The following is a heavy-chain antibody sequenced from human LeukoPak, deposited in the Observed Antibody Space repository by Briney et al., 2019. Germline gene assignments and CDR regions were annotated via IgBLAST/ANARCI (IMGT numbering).Heavy chain of an antibody. CDR3: ARESTPNYCSSTSCYTNWFDP. J-gene: IGHJ5*02. D-gene: IGHD2-2*02. Sequence: SETLSLTCTVSGGSISSYYWSWIRQPPGKGLEWIGYIYYSGSTNYNPSLKSRVTISVDTSKNQFFLKLSSVTAADTAVYYCARESTPNYCSSTSCYTNWFDPWGQGTLVTVSS. V-gene: IGHV4-59*01. CDR2: IYYSGST. CDR1: GGSISSYY.